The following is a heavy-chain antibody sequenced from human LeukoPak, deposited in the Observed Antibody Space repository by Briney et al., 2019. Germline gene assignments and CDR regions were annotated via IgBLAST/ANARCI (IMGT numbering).Heavy chain of an antibody. D-gene: IGHD6-13*01. CDR2: ILPDGSQK. CDR1: DFTFSFYW. Sequence: GGSLRLSCVASDFTFSFYWMTWVRQAPGKGLEWVANILPDGSQKYYADSVKGRFTISRDNPKNSLYLQINSLRAEDTAVYYCGRLAHNAWYAIDYWGQGTLVTVSS. V-gene: IGHV3-7*01. J-gene: IGHJ4*02. CDR3: GRLAHNAWYAIDY.